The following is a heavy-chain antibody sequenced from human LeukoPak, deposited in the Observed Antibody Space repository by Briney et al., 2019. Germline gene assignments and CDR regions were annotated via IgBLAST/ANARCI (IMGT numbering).Heavy chain of an antibody. V-gene: IGHV4-34*01. Sequence: PSETLSRTCAVYGGSFSGYYWCWIRQPPGKGLEWIGEINHSGSTNYNPSLKSRVTISVDTSKNQFSLKLSSVTAADTAVYYCSGGDSGDFDYWGQGTLVTVSS. D-gene: IGHD2-15*01. J-gene: IGHJ4*02. CDR1: GGSFSGYY. CDR2: INHSGST. CDR3: SGGDSGDFDY.